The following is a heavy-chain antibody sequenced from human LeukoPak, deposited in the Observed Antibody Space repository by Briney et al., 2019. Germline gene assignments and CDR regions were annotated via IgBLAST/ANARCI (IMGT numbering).Heavy chain of an antibody. CDR3: ARHPNPFTRGSFDY. D-gene: IGHD3-3*01. CDR1: GGSISSSSYY. J-gene: IGHJ4*02. Sequence: PSETLSLTCTVSGGSISSSSYYWGWIRQPPGKGLEWIGSIYYSGSTYYNPSLKSRVTISVDTSKNQFSLRLTSVTAADTAVYYCARHPNPFTRGSFDYWGQGILVTVSS. V-gene: IGHV4-39*01. CDR2: IYYSGST.